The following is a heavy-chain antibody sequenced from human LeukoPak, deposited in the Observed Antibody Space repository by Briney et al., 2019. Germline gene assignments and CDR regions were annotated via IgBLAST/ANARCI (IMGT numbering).Heavy chain of an antibody. V-gene: IGHV4-61*05. CDR1: GGSISSSSYY. Sequence: SETLSLTCTVSGGSISSSSYYWGWIRQPPGKGLEWIGYFCNSGTTSYNPSLKSRLAMSVDTSKNQFSLKLSSVTAADTAVYYCARRSDYVDYWGQGTMVTVSS. J-gene: IGHJ3*01. D-gene: IGHD4-17*01. CDR2: FCNSGTT. CDR3: ARRSDYVDY.